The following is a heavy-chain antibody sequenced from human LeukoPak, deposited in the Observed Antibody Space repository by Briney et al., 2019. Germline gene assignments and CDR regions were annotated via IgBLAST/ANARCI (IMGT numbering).Heavy chain of an antibody. CDR1: GFTFSSYG. D-gene: IGHD1-7*01. CDR2: ISGSGGST. CDR3: ARDQYSNWNYHDAFDI. Sequence: GGTLRLSCAASGFTFSSYGMSWVRQAPGKGLEWVSAISGSGGSTYYADSVKGRFTITRDNSKNTLYLQMNSLRAEDTAVYYCARDQYSNWNYHDAFDIWGQGTMVTVSS. J-gene: IGHJ3*02. V-gene: IGHV3-23*01.